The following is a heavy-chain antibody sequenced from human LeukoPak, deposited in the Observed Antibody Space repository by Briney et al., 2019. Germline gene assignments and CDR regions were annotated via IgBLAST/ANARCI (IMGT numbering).Heavy chain of an antibody. CDR2: IRNKTYGGTT. V-gene: IGHV3-49*03. Sequence: GGSLRLSCTASGFTFRDYAMNWFRQAPGRGLGWVGFIRNKTYGGTTEYAPSVKGRFTISRDDFESIAYLQMNSLKTEDTAVYYCTRGLWATSGPRDYWGQGTLVTVSS. J-gene: IGHJ4*02. CDR3: TRGLWATSGPRDY. D-gene: IGHD4/OR15-4a*01. CDR1: GFTFRDYA.